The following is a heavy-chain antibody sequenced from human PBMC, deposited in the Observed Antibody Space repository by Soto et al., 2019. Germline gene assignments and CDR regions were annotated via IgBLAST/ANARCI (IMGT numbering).Heavy chain of an antibody. V-gene: IGHV3-7*04. Sequence: EVPLVEYGGGLVQTGGSLRLSCAISESTVRRDWMNWVRQAPGKGLEWVAHTNPDGSEKYYADSVKGRFTITRDNANNLLYLPMNSLRVGDTAMYYCSGGVGDAFWGQGTLVTVSS. J-gene: IGHJ4*02. CDR1: ESTVRRDW. CDR3: SGGVGDAF. D-gene: IGHD1-26*01. CDR2: TNPDGSEK.